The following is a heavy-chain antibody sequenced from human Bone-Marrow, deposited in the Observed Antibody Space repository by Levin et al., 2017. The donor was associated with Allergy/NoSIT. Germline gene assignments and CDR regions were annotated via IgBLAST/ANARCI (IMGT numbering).Heavy chain of an antibody. CDR2: IFWDDDQ. CDR3: AHRRPWEGSFDV. V-gene: IGHV2-5*02. CDR1: GVSLTTSGEG. Sequence: SGPTLVKPTQNLTLTCTVSGVSLTTSGEGVGWVRQPPGKALEWLGVIFWDDDQRLSPSLKSRLSITRDTSKNQVVLMMPNVDPVDTATYYCAHRRPWEGSFDVWGQGTMVTVSS. J-gene: IGHJ3*01. D-gene: IGHD1-26*01.